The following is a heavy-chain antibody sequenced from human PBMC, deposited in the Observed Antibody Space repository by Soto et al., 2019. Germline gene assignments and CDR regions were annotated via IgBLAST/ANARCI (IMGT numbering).Heavy chain of an antibody. CDR2: INADGSET. CDR3: ARTPRLLDS. Sequence: GGSLRLSCAASGFTFSYSWMNWVRQAPGKGLEWVAYINADGSETNYVDSAKGRFTISRDNAEDSLFLHMNSLRVEDTAVYYCARTPRLLDSWGQGTLVTVSS. V-gene: IGHV3-7*01. D-gene: IGHD6-6*01. CDR1: GFTFSYSW. J-gene: IGHJ4*02.